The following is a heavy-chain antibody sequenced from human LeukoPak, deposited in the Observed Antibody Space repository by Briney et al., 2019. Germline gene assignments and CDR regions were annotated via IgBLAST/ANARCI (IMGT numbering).Heavy chain of an antibody. D-gene: IGHD3-3*01. Sequence: SETLSLTCAVYGGSFSGYYWSWIRQPPGKGLEWIGEINLSGSTNYNPSLKSRVTISVDTSRNQFSLKLSSVTAADTAVYYCARGERRITIFGVVSIGGTFDYWGQGTLVTVSS. J-gene: IGHJ4*02. V-gene: IGHV4-34*01. CDR3: ARGERRITIFGVVSIGGTFDY. CDR2: INLSGST. CDR1: GGSFSGYY.